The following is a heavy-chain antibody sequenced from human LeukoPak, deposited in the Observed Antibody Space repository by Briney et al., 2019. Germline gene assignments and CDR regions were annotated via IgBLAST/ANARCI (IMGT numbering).Heavy chain of an antibody. CDR1: GDTVSSNTAA. D-gene: IGHD6-6*01. Sequence: SQTLSLTCAISGDTVSSNTAAWNWIRQSPSRGLEWLGGTCYRSKWNTDYAASVQNRITINPDTSTNQFSLQLKSATPEDTAVYYCSRQRSTSTYYFGLDVWGQGTTVTVSS. CDR3: SRQRSTSTYYFGLDV. V-gene: IGHV6-1*01. CDR2: TCYRSKWNT. J-gene: IGHJ6*02.